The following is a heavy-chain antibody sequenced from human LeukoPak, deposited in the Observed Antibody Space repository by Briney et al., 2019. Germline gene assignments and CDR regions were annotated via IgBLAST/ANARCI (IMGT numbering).Heavy chain of an antibody. CDR3: AKDIGRYCSSTSCNGWYFDY. J-gene: IGHJ4*02. CDR1: GFRFRDFG. Sequence: PGGSLRLSCTASGFRFRDFGMNWLRQAPGKGLEWVSVIYSGGSTYYADSVKGRFTISRDNSKNTLYLQMNSLRAEDTAVYYCAKDIGRYCSSTSCNGWYFDYWGQGTLVTVSS. V-gene: IGHV3-NL1*01. D-gene: IGHD2-2*01. CDR2: IYSGGST.